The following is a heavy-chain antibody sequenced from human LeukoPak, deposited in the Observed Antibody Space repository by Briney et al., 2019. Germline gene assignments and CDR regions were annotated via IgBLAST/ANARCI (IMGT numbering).Heavy chain of an antibody. D-gene: IGHD1-26*01. CDR3: ARIRWELLDIDY. CDR2: IWYDGSNK. V-gene: IGHV3-33*01. J-gene: IGHJ4*02. CDR1: GFTFSSYG. Sequence: GGSLRLSCAASGFTFSSYGMHGVRQAPCKGLEWVAVIWYDGSNKYYADSVKGRFTISRDNSKNTLYLQMNSLRAEDTAVYYCARIRWELLDIDYWGQGTLVTVSS.